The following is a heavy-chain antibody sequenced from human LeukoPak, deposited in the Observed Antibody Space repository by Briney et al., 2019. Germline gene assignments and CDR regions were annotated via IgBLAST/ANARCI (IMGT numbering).Heavy chain of an antibody. Sequence: GGSLRVSCAASGFTFSNYCMHWVRQIPGKGLVWVSRICPDGTVTNYADSVKGRFTISRDNAKNMVFLQMNSLRADDTAVYYCARTRWAYSSGWYYFDYWGQGTLVTVSS. V-gene: IGHV3-74*01. J-gene: IGHJ4*02. D-gene: IGHD6-19*01. CDR1: GFTFSNYC. CDR2: ICPDGTVT. CDR3: ARTRWAYSSGWYYFDY.